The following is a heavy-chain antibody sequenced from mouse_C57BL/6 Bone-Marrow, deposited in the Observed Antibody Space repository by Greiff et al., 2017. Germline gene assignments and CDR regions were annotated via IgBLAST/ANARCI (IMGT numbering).Heavy chain of an antibody. D-gene: IGHD2-4*01. Sequence: QVQLKQPGAELVKPGASVKLSCKASGYTFTSYWMHWVKQRPGQGLEWIGMIHPNSGSTNYNEKFKSKATLTVDKSSSTAYMQLSSLTSEDSAVYYCARPYDYLFAYWGQGTLVTVSA. CDR3: ARPYDYLFAY. CDR2: IHPNSGST. V-gene: IGHV1-64*01. J-gene: IGHJ3*01. CDR1: GYTFTSYW.